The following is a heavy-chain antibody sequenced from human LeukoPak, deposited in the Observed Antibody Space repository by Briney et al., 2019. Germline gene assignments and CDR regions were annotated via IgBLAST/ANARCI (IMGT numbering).Heavy chain of an antibody. CDR2: INPSGGST. V-gene: IGHV1-46*01. CDR3: ARDPRYGSGQTWFDP. D-gene: IGHD3-10*01. CDR1: GCTFISYY. Sequence: ASVTVSCKASGCTFISYYMHWVRQAPAKGRAGMGKINPSGGSTNYAQKLQDRVTMTRDTSTSTVYMELSSLRSEDTAVYYCARDPRYGSGQTWFDPWGQGTLVTVSS. J-gene: IGHJ5*02.